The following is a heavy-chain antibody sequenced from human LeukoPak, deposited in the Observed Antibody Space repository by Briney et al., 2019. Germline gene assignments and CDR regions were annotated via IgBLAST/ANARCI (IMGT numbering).Heavy chain of an antibody. D-gene: IGHD5-12*01. CDR1: GFTFSSNS. J-gene: IGHJ6*03. Sequence: PGGSLRLSCAASGFTFSSNSMHWVRQAPGKGLEWVAIISYDGSNKYYADSVKGRFAISRDNSKNTLYLQMNSLRREDTAVYYCARGAAGYSGYDRDYYYYMDVWGKGTTVTVSS. CDR3: ARGAAGYSGYDRDYYYYMDV. V-gene: IGHV3-30*09. CDR2: ISYDGSNK.